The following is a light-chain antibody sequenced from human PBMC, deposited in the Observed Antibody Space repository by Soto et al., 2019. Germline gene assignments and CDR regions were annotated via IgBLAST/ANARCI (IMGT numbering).Light chain of an antibody. Sequence: EKVMTQSPATLSASPGERATLSCRASQHVKTRLAWYQQKPGQAPRLLIYDAFTRANGIPARFSGSASGTEFTLTISSLQSEDFAVYYCQQYDELPLTFGGGTKVEIK. CDR1: QHVKTR. CDR2: DAF. V-gene: IGKV3-15*01. CDR3: QQYDELPLT. J-gene: IGKJ4*01.